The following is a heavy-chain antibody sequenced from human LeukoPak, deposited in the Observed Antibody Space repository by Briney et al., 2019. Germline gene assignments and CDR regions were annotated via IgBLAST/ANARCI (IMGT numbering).Heavy chain of an antibody. V-gene: IGHV3-9*01. CDR1: GFTFDDYA. D-gene: IGHD3-22*01. CDR2: ISWHSGSI. Sequence: GRSLGLSCAASGFTFDDYAMHWVRQAPGKGLEWVSGISWHSGSIGYADSVKGRFTISRDNAKNSLYLQMNSLRAEDTALYYCAKDSYYDSSGYYFDYWGQGTLVTVSS. J-gene: IGHJ4*02. CDR3: AKDSYYDSSGYYFDY.